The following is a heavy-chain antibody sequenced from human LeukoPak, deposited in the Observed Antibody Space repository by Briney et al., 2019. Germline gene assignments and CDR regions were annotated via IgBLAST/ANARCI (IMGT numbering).Heavy chain of an antibody. CDR1: GFTFSSYA. V-gene: IGHV3-30*04. CDR3: ARAQRGDYMDV. Sequence: GGSLRLSCAASGFTFSSYAMHWVRQAPGKGLEWVAVISYDGSNKYYADSVKGRFTISRDNSKNTLYLQMNSLRAEDTAVYYCARAQRGDYMDVWGKGTTVTISS. D-gene: IGHD6-25*01. J-gene: IGHJ6*03. CDR2: ISYDGSNK.